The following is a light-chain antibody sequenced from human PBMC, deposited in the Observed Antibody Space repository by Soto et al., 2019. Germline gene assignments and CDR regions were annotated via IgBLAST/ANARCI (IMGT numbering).Light chain of an antibody. Sequence: QLVLTQPPSVSGAPGQRVTISCTGRSSNIGAGYDVHWYQQLPGTAPKLLIYDNSNRPSGVPDRFSASKSGTSASLAITGLQAEDEADYYCQSYDRSLTGWVFGGGTKLTVL. V-gene: IGLV1-40*01. CDR1: SSNIGAGYD. CDR3: QSYDRSLTGWV. J-gene: IGLJ3*02. CDR2: DNS.